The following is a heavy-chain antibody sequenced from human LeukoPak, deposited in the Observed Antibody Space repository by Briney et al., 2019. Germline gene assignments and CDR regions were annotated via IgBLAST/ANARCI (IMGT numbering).Heavy chain of an antibody. J-gene: IGHJ4*02. Sequence: GGSLRLSCAASGFTFSPYTMNWVRQAPGKGLEWVSSISSSSSYIYYADSVKGRFTISRDNAKNSLYLQMNSLRAEDTAVYYCARLAAADSDYWGQGTLVTVSS. CDR3: ARLAAADSDY. CDR1: GFTFSPYT. CDR2: ISSSSSYI. V-gene: IGHV3-21*01. D-gene: IGHD6-13*01.